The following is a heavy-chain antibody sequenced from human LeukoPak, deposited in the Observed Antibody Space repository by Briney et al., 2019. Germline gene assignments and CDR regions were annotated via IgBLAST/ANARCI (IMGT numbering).Heavy chain of an antibody. Sequence: PSETLSLTCTVSGGSISSSSYYWGWIRQPPGKGLEWIGSIYYSGSTYYNPSLKSRVTISVDTSKKQFSLKLSSVTAADTAVYYCARQKITTSDYWGQGTLVIVPS. D-gene: IGHD3-22*01. J-gene: IGHJ4*02. V-gene: IGHV4-39*01. CDR1: GGSISSSSYY. CDR3: ARQKITTSDY. CDR2: IYYSGST.